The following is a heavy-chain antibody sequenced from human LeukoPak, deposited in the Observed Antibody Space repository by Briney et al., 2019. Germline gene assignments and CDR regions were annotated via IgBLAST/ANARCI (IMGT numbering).Heavy chain of an antibody. CDR2: MNPNSGNT. D-gene: IGHD3-22*01. V-gene: IGHV1-8*03. CDR3: ARGGYYYDSSGPPDNWFDP. J-gene: IGHJ5*02. CDR1: GYTFTSYD. Sequence: ASVKVSCKASGYTFTSYDINWVRQATGQGLEWMGWMNPNSGNTGYAQKFQGRVTITRNTSISTAYMELSSLRSEDTAVYYCARGGYYYDSSGPPDNWFDPWGQGTLVTVSS.